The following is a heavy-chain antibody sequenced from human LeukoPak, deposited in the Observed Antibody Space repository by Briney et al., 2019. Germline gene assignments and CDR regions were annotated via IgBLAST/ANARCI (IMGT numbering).Heavy chain of an antibody. CDR3: VKEIFRNGFHGLDV. Sequence: GGSLRLSCAASGFTFSSYAMSWVRQAPGKGLEWVSAISGSGGSTYYADSVRGRFTISRDNSRNILYLQMNSLRAEDTAVYYCVKEIFRNGFHGLDVWGQGTTVTVSS. CDR1: GFTFSSYA. V-gene: IGHV3-23*01. J-gene: IGHJ6*02. CDR2: ISGSGGST. D-gene: IGHD5-24*01.